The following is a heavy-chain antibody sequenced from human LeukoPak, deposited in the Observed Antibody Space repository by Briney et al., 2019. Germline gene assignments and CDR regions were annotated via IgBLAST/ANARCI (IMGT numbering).Heavy chain of an antibody. CDR1: GFTFSSYA. CDR2: ISGSGGST. Sequence: GGSLRLSCAASGFTFSSYAMSWVRQAPGKGLEWVSAISGSGGSTYYAGSVKGRFTISRDNSKNTLYLQMNSLRAEDTAVYYCAKDRITMVRGANFDYWGQGTLVTVSS. D-gene: IGHD3-10*01. CDR3: AKDRITMVRGANFDY. J-gene: IGHJ4*02. V-gene: IGHV3-23*01.